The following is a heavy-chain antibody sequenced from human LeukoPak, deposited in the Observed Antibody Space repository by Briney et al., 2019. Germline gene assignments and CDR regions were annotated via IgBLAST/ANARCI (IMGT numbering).Heavy chain of an antibody. CDR3: ARELAAAGSFDY. Sequence: ASVKVSCKASGYTFTGYYMHWVRQAPGQGLEWMGWINPNSGGTNYAQKFQGRVTMTRDTSISTAYMELSRPRSDDTAVYYCARELAAAGSFDYWGQGTLVTVSS. CDR1: GYTFTGYY. V-gene: IGHV1-2*02. D-gene: IGHD6-13*01. CDR2: INPNSGGT. J-gene: IGHJ4*02.